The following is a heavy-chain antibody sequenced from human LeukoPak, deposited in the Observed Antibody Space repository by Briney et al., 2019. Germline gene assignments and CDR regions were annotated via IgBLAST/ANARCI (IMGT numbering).Heavy chain of an antibody. CDR1: GYTFTGYY. J-gene: IGHJ4*02. Sequence: ASVKVSCKASGYTFTGYYMHWVRQAPGQGLEWMGWINPNSGGTNYAQKFQGRVTMTRDTSISTAYMELSRLRSDDTAVYYCARDSAQWELLPFSNDYWGQGTLVTVSS. V-gene: IGHV1-2*02. D-gene: IGHD1-26*01. CDR3: ARDSAQWELLPFSNDY. CDR2: INPNSGGT.